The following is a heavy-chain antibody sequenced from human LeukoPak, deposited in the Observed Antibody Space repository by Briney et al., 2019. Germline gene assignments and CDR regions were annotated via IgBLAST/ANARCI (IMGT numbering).Heavy chain of an antibody. D-gene: IGHD3-22*01. CDR2: IYTSGSA. CDR1: GGSISSGSYY. V-gene: IGHV4-61*02. J-gene: IGHJ4*02. Sequence: SQTLSLTCTVSGGSISSGSYYWSWIRQPAGKGLGWIGRIYTSGSANYNPSLKSRVTISVDTSKNQFSLKLSSVTAADTAVYYCARGYYYDSSGYYGYYFDYWGQGTLVTVSS. CDR3: ARGYYYDSSGYYGYYFDY.